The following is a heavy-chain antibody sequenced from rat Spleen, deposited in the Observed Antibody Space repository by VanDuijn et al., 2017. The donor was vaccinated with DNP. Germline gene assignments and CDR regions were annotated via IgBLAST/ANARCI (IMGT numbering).Heavy chain of an antibody. CDR3: ARGPNYGGYADYFDC. Sequence: EVKLVESGGGLVQPGRSLKLSCAASGLNFSDYWMGWVRQAPGKGLEWIGKINKDSSTIDYTQSLKDKFTISRDNAQNTLYLKMSKLGSEDTAIYYCARGPNYGGYADYFDCWGQGVMVTVSS. D-gene: IGHD1-3*01. V-gene: IGHV4-2*01. J-gene: IGHJ2*01. CDR1: GLNFSDYW. CDR2: INKDSSTI.